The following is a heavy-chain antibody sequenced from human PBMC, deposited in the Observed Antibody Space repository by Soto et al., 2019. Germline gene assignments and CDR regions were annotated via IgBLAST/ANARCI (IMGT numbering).Heavy chain of an antibody. CDR3: TAFIVVVVAATSDY. J-gene: IGHJ4*02. V-gene: IGHV3-15*01. CDR2: SKSKTDGGTT. D-gene: IGHD2-15*01. CDR1: GFTFSNAW. Sequence: EVQLVESGGGLVKPGGSLRLCCAASGFTFSNAWMSWVRQAPGKGLEWVGRSKSKTDGGTTDYAAPVKGRFTISRDDSKNTLYLQMNSLKTEDTAVYYCTAFIVVVVAATSDYWGQGTLVTVSS.